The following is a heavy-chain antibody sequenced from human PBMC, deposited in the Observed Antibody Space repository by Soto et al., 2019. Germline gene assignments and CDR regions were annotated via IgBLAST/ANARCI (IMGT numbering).Heavy chain of an antibody. CDR2: ISWDGGST. D-gene: IGHD6-13*01. V-gene: IGHV3-43*01. J-gene: IGHJ4*02. CDR1: GSTFDDYI. Sequence: GGSLRLSCTASGSTFDDYIMHWVRKAPGKGLEWVSLISWDGGSTYYADSVKGRFTISRDNSKNSLYLQMNSLRTEDTALYYCAKPAGYGAPPPDYWGQGTLVTVPS. CDR3: AKPAGYGAPPPDY.